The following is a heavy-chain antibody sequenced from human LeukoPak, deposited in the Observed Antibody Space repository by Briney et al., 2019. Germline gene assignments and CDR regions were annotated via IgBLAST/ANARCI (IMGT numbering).Heavy chain of an antibody. Sequence: GGSLRLSCAASGFTFSXYSMNWVRQAPGKGLXXXXXXSSSSSYXXXXXXXXGRFTISRDNAKNSLYLQMNSLRAEDTAVYYCARDPPDYGDYEENFDYWGQGTLVTVSS. J-gene: IGHJ4*02. CDR1: GFTFSXYS. CDR2: XSSSSSYX. D-gene: IGHD4-17*01. CDR3: ARDPPDYGDYEENFDY. V-gene: IGHV3-21*01.